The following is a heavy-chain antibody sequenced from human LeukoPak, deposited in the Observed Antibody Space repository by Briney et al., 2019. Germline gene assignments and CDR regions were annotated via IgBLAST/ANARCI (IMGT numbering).Heavy chain of an antibody. V-gene: IGHV3-21*01. D-gene: IGHD1-26*01. CDR1: GFTFSSYS. CDR3: AREVGSGSSAGY. CDR2: ISSSSSYI. J-gene: IGHJ4*02. Sequence: GGSLRLSCAASGFTFSSYSMNWVRQAPGKGLEWVSSISSSSSYIYYADSVKGRFTISRDNAKNSLYLQMNSLRAEDTAVYYWAREVGSGSSAGYWGQGTLVTVSS.